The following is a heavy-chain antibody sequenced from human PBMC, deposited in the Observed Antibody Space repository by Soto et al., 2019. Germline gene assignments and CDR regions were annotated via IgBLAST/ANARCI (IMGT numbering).Heavy chain of an antibody. Sequence: SVKVACKASGGSFSSYAISWVRQAPGQGLEWMGGIIPIFGTANYAQKFQGRVTITADESTSTAYMELSSLRSEDTAVYYCARDVRTYYYDSSGYLDYWGQGTLVTVSS. CDR2: IIPIFGTA. V-gene: IGHV1-69*13. CDR1: GGSFSSYA. CDR3: ARDVRTYYYDSSGYLDY. D-gene: IGHD3-22*01. J-gene: IGHJ4*02.